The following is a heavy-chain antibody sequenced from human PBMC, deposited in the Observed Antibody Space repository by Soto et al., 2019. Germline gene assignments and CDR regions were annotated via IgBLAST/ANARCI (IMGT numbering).Heavy chain of an antibody. J-gene: IGHJ5*02. CDR2: IYHSGST. D-gene: IGHD3-22*01. Sequence: QVQLQESGPGLVKPSGTLSLTCAVSGGSISSSNWWSWVRQPPGKGLEWIGEIYHSGSTNYNPSLKSRVTISVDKSKNQFSLKLSSVTAADTAVYYCARDPDDSSGYYPSHWFDPWGQGTLVTVSS. CDR1: GGSISSSNW. CDR3: ARDPDDSSGYYPSHWFDP. V-gene: IGHV4-4*02.